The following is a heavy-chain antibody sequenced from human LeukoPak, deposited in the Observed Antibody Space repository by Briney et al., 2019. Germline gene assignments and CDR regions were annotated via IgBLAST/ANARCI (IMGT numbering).Heavy chain of an antibody. D-gene: IGHD1-26*01. V-gene: IGHV3-21*01. Sequence: GGSLRLSCAASGFTFSDHAMNWVRQAPGKGLECVSSISGSSSYIYYADSVKGRFTISRDNAKNSLDLQISSLRVDDTAVYYCARAKSSGTYVIDFWGQGTRVTVSS. CDR2: ISGSSSYI. CDR1: GFTFSDHA. CDR3: ARAKSSGTYVIDF. J-gene: IGHJ4*02.